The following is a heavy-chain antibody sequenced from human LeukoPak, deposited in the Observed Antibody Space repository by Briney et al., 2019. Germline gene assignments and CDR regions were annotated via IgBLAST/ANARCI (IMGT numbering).Heavy chain of an antibody. CDR3: ARDWVVPAAPYYYYGMDV. V-gene: IGHV1-18*01. D-gene: IGHD2-2*01. J-gene: IGHJ6*02. CDR2: ISAYNGNT. CDR1: GYTFTSYG. Sequence: ASVKVSCKASGYTFTSYGISWVRQAPGQGLEWMGWISAYNGNTNYAQKLQGRVTMTTETSTSTAYMELRSLRSDDTAVYYCARDWVVPAAPYYYYGMDVWGQGTTVTVSS.